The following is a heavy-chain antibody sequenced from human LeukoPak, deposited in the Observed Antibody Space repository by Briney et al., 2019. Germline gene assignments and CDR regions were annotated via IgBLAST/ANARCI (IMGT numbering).Heavy chain of an antibody. Sequence: PGGSLRLSCAASGFTFSSYGMHWVRQAPGKGLEWVAVISYDGSNKYYADSVKGRFTISRDNSKNTLYLQMNSLRAEDTAVYYCVTNGDYISSYGMDVWGQGTTVTVSS. CDR1: GFTFSSYG. CDR3: VTNGDYISSYGMDV. D-gene: IGHD4-17*01. V-gene: IGHV3-30*03. J-gene: IGHJ6*02. CDR2: ISYDGSNK.